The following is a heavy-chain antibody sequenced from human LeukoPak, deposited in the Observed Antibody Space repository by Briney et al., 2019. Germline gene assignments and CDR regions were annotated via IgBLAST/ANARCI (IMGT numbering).Heavy chain of an antibody. CDR2: ISAYNGNT. V-gene: IGHV1-18*04. CDR1: GYTFTSYG. Sequence: ASVKVSCKASGYTFTSYGISWVRQAPGQGLEWMGWISAYNGNTNYAQKLQGRVTMTTDTSTSTAYMELRSLRSDDTAVYYCAGAGAGGIVVVPAALLVDYWGQGTLVTVSS. J-gene: IGHJ4*02. CDR3: AGAGAGGIVVVPAALLVDY. D-gene: IGHD2-2*01.